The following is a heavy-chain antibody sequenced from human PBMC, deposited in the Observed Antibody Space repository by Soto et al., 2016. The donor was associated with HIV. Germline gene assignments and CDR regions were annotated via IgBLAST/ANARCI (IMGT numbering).Heavy chain of an antibody. CDR3: AKLTTPSGA. J-gene: IGHJ5*02. CDR1: GGTFSNYT. Sequence: QVQLVQSGAEVKKPGSSVKVSCKASGGTFSNYTVSWVRQAPGQGLEWMGGIIPILSITNYAQRFQGRLTITADRSTSTAYMDLSSLRSEDTAIYYCAKLTTPSGAWGQGTLVTVSS. D-gene: IGHD4-17*01. V-gene: IGHV1-69*10. CDR2: IIPILSIT.